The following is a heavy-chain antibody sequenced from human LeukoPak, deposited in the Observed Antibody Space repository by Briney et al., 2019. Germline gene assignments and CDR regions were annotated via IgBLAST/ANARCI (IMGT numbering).Heavy chain of an antibody. J-gene: IGHJ4*02. V-gene: IGHV4-38-2*02. CDR3: ARHRGEYCSSTSCYRSYFDY. D-gene: IGHD2-2*02. Sequence: PSETLSLTCTVSGYSISSGYYWGWIRQPPGKGLEWIGSIYHSGSTYYNPSLKSRVTISVDTSKNQFSLKLSSVTAADTAVYYCARHRGEYCSSTSCYRSYFDYWGQGTLVTVSS. CDR2: IYHSGST. CDR1: GYSISSGYY.